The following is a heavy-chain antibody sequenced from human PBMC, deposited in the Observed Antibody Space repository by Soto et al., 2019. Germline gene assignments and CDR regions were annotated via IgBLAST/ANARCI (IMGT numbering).Heavy chain of an antibody. CDR2: INHSGST. CDR1: GGSFSGYY. Sequence: SETLSLTCAVYGGSFSGYYWSWIRQPPGKGLEWIGEINHSGSTNYNPSLKSRVTISVDTSKNQFSLKLSSVTAADTAVYYCARESRYFDWLARETGYYYGMDVWGQATTVTVSS. CDR3: ARESRYFDWLARETGYYYGMDV. J-gene: IGHJ6*02. V-gene: IGHV4-34*01. D-gene: IGHD3-9*01.